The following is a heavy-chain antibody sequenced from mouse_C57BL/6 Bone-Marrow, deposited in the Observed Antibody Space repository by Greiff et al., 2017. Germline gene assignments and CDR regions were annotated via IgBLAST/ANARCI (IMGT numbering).Heavy chain of an antibody. V-gene: IGHV1-85*01. J-gene: IGHJ1*03. CDR2: IYPRDGST. D-gene: IGHD1-1*01. Sequence: QVQLKESGPALVKPGASVKLSCKASGYNFTSYDINWVKQRPGQGLEWIGWIYPRDGSTKYNEKFKGKATLTVDTSSSTAYMELHSLTSEDSAVYFCARNYGSSYWYFDVWGTGTTVTVSS. CDR1: GYNFTSYD. CDR3: ARNYGSSYWYFDV.